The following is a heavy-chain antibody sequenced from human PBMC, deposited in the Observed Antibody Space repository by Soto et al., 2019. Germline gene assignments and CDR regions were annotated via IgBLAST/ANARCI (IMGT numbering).Heavy chain of an antibody. Sequence: PSETLSLTCAVYGRSFSGYYWSWIRQPPGKGLEWIGYIYYSGSTNYNPSLKSRVTISVDTSKNQFSLKLSSVTAADTAVYYCARAKGGASWFDPWGQGTLVTVSS. CDR1: GRSFSGYY. J-gene: IGHJ5*02. V-gene: IGHV4-59*13. CDR3: ARAKGGASWFDP. D-gene: IGHD1-26*01. CDR2: IYYSGST.